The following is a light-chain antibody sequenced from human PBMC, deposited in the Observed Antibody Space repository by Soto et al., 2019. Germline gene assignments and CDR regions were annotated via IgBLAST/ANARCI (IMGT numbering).Light chain of an antibody. CDR2: DVT. CDR1: SSDVGGYNY. CDR3: CSHAGSYTYV. V-gene: IGLV2-11*01. Sequence: QSALTQPRSVSGSPGQSLTISCTGTSSDVGGYNYVSWYQQYPGKVPKLIIYDVTKRPSGVPDRFSGSKSGNTASLTISGLQAEDEADYYCCSHAGSYTYVFGTGTKLTVL. J-gene: IGLJ1*01.